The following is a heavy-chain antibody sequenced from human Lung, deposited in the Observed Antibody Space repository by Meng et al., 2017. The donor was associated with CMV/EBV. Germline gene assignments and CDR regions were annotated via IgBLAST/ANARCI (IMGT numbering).Heavy chain of an antibody. CDR3: VRGPLLGWFDP. Sequence: EGHLGEAGGGFIQAGGSLRLSCAASGFTVTSYYMHWVRQAPGKGLEWVSVIYSSGRTYYADSVKGRFTISRDNSKNTVDLQMNTLRAEDTAIYYCVRGPLLGWFDPWGQGALVTVSS. CDR2: IYSSGRT. J-gene: IGHJ5*02. V-gene: IGHV3-53*01. CDR1: GFTVTSYY.